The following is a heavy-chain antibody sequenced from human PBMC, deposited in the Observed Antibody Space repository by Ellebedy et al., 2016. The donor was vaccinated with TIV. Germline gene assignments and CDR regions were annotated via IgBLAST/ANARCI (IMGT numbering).Heavy chain of an antibody. CDR3: VADPPGGNPLFDY. D-gene: IGHD4-23*01. J-gene: IGHJ4*02. CDR2: IKSKTAGETT. Sequence: PGGSLRLSCAASGLTFTNAWMYWVRQTPEKGLEWVGRIKSKTAGETTDYAPPVKGRFTISRDDSKDTLYLQMHSLKTEDTAIYYCVADPPGGNPLFDYWGQGTLVTVSS. V-gene: IGHV3-15*07. CDR1: GLTFTNAW.